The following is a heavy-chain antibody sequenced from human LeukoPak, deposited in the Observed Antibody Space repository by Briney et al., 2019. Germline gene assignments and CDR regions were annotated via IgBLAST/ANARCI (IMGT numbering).Heavy chain of an antibody. D-gene: IGHD4-17*01. Sequence: GGSLRLSCAASGFTFSSYAVTWVRQAPGKGLEWVSAISGHGSTYYADSVKGRFTISRDNSKNTLFLQMNSLRAEDTAVYYCAKGTVTDFDYWGQGTLVTVSS. CDR2: ISGHGST. J-gene: IGHJ4*02. CDR3: AKGTVTDFDY. CDR1: GFTFSSYA. V-gene: IGHV3-23*01.